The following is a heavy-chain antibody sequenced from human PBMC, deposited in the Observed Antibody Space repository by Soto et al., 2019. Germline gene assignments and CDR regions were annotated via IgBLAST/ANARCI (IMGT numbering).Heavy chain of an antibody. CDR1: GFHFSPYR. CDR3: TRVDGYTHPSDF. Sequence: PGEALKISCAASGFHFSPYRMSWDRRAPGKVLEWVSSITANSDYTYHADSLKGRFTISRDNAKSSLYLQMNNLRVDDTALYFCTRVDGYTHPSDFWGQGXQVTVSS. J-gene: IGHJ4*02. D-gene: IGHD5-12*01. V-gene: IGHV3-21*01. CDR2: ITANSDYT.